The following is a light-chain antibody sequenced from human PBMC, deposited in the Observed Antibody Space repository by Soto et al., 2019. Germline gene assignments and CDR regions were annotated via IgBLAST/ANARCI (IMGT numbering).Light chain of an antibody. CDR2: GAS. J-gene: IGKJ2*01. CDR1: QTVASN. CDR3: QQYHNWPPQYT. V-gene: IGKV3-15*01. Sequence: EIVLTQSPASLSVSPGDGATLSCRASQTVASNLAWYQQRPGQGPRLLIHGASTRAAGVPPRFSGSGSGTDFTLTISSLQSEDFAVYYCQQYHNWPPQYTFGQGTKLQIK.